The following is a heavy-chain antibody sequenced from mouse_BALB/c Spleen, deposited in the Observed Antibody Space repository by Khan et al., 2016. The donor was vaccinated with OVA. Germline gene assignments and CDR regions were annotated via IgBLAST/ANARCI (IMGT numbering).Heavy chain of an antibody. V-gene: IGHV3-1*02. CDR3: ARDGNYLDY. J-gene: IGHJ4*01. CDR2: ISYSASI. D-gene: IGHD2-1*01. Sequence: EVQLQESGPDLVKPSQSLSLTCTVTGYSITSGYSWHWLRQFPGDKLEWMGYISYSASIKYDPYFPSRISLARDTSKNQFFLKLSSVTTEDTATYYCARDGNYLDYWGQGTSVTVSS. CDR1: GYSITSGYS.